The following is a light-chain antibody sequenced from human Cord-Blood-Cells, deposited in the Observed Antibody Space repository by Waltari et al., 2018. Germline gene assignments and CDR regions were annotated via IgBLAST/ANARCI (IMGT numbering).Light chain of an antibody. Sequence: QSALTQPASASGSPGQSITISCTGTSSYVGGYNYVSWYQQHPANAPKLMIYEVSNRPSGVSNRFSGSKSGNTASLTISGLQAEDEADYYCSSYTSSSTYVFGTGTKVTVL. CDR2: EVS. CDR3: SSYTSSSTYV. J-gene: IGLJ1*01. CDR1: SSYVGGYNY. V-gene: IGLV2-14*01.